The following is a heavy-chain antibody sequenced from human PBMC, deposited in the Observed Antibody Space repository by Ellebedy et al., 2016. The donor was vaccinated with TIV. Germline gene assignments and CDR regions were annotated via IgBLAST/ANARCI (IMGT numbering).Heavy chain of an antibody. Sequence: GGSLRLXCTASGFNFSDYAMTWVRQAPGKGLEWVSTISNSGSNTYYTDSVKGRFTLSQDNSKNTVYLQMNSLRPEDTAVYHCAKGPTTRYYYMGVWGKGTTVTVSS. D-gene: IGHD1-26*01. CDR2: ISNSGSNT. V-gene: IGHV3-23*01. CDR1: GFNFSDYA. J-gene: IGHJ6*03. CDR3: AKGPTTRYYYMGV.